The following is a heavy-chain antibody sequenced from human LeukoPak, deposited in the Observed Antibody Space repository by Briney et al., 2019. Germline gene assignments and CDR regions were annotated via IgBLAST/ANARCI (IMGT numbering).Heavy chain of an antibody. Sequence: PGGSLRLSCAASGFTFSSYAMSWVRQAPGKGLEWVSAISGSGGSTYYADSVKGRFTISRDNAKNSLYLQMNSLRAEDTAVYYCARGSQRNYYDSSGYGYWGQGTLVTVSS. CDR1: GFTFSSYA. CDR3: ARGSQRNYYDSSGYGY. V-gene: IGHV3-23*01. D-gene: IGHD3-22*01. CDR2: ISGSGGST. J-gene: IGHJ4*02.